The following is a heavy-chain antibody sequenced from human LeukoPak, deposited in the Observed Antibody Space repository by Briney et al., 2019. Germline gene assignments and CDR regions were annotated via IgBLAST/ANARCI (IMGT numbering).Heavy chain of an antibody. CDR3: ARIPAAGTDYYYGMDV. CDR1: GFSLSTSGMC. Sequence: SGPTLVNPTQTLTLTCTFSGFSLSTSGMCVSWIRQPPGKALEWLARIDWDDDKYYSTSLKTRLTISKDTSKNQVVLTMTNMDPVDTATYYCARIPAAGTDYYYGMDVWGQGTTVTVSS. D-gene: IGHD6-13*01. CDR2: IDWDDDK. J-gene: IGHJ6*02. V-gene: IGHV2-70*11.